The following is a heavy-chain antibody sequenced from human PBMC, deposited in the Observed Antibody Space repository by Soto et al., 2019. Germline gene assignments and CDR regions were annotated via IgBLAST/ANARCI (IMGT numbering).Heavy chain of an antibody. D-gene: IGHD3-22*01. CDR2: ISSFNSNT. Sequence: QVQLVQSGGEVKKPGASVRVSCKTSGYTFSNFGISWLRQAPGQGLEWMGWISSFNSNTRYAQTFQGRVTMFTDTSASTAYMELRSLRSDDTAIYYGARDRTLVTTTRAVDFWGQGTLVTVSS. CDR3: ARDRTLVTTTRAVDF. CDR1: GYTFSNFG. J-gene: IGHJ4*02. V-gene: IGHV1-18*01.